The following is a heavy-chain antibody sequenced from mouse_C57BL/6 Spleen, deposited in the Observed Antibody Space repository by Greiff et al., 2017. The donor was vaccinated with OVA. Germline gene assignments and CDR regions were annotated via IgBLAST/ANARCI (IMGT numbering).Heavy chain of an antibody. Sequence: VMLVESGPELVKPGASVKISCKASGYAFSSSWMNWVKQRPGKGLEWIGRIYPGDGDTNYNGKFKGKATLTADKSSSTAYMQLSSLTSEDSAVYFCARAITTVVLDYWGQGTTLTVSS. CDR1: GYAFSSSW. CDR3: ARAITTVVLDY. V-gene: IGHV1-82*01. CDR2: IYPGDGDT. D-gene: IGHD1-1*01. J-gene: IGHJ2*01.